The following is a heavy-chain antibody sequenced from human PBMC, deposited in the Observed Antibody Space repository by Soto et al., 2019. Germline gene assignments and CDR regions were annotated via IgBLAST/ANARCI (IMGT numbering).Heavy chain of an antibody. CDR1: GFTFSSYG. D-gene: IGHD1-26*01. J-gene: IGHJ4*02. CDR2: ISYDGSNK. Sequence: QVQLVESGGGVVQPGRSLRLSCAASGFTFSSYGMHWVRQAPGKGREWVAVISYDGSNKYYADSVKGRFTISRDNSKNSLYLQRNSLRAEDTAVYYCARSPYSVSYLAYFDCWGQGTLVPVSS. CDR3: ARSPYSVSYLAYFDC. V-gene: IGHV3-30*03.